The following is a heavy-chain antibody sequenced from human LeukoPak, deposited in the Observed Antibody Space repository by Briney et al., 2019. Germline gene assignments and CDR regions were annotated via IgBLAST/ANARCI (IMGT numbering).Heavy chain of an antibody. CDR1: GYTFTSYY. CDR3: ARGTKNYDFWSGYYRLFDY. J-gene: IGHJ4*02. Sequence: ASVKVSCKASGYTFTSYYMHWVRQAPGQGLEWMGIINPSGGSTSYAQKFQGRVIMTRDMSTSTVYMELSSLRSEDTAVYYCARGTKNYDFWSGYYRLFDYWGQGTRVTVSS. CDR2: INPSGGST. V-gene: IGHV1-46*01. D-gene: IGHD3-3*01.